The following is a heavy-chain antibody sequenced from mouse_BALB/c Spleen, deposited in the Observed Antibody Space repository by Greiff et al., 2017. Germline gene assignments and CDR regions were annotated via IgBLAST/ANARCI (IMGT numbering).Heavy chain of an antibody. CDR1: GYTFTDYA. CDR3: ARGGSPWFAY. J-gene: IGHJ3*01. V-gene: IGHV1S137*01. Sequence: SGAELVRPGVSVKISCKGSGYTFTDYAMHWVKQSHAKSLEWIGVISTYYGDASYNQKFKGKATMTVDKSSSTAYMELARLTSEDSAIYYCARGGSPWFAYWGQGTLVTVSA. CDR2: ISTYYGDA.